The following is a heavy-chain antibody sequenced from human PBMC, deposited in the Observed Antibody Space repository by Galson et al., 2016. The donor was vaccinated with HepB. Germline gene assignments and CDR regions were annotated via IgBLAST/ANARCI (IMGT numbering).Heavy chain of an antibody. J-gene: IGHJ6*02. D-gene: IGHD2-8*02. CDR2: IYRGGFT. CDR3: ERGVGGVPSANFYYGMDV. CDR1: GFAVSDNY. V-gene: IGHV3-66*01. Sequence: SLRLSCAASGFAVSDNYMSWVRQAPGKGLEWVSVIYRGGFTYYADSVKGRFTISRDNSENTLYLQMNSLRAEDTAVYYCERGVGGVPSANFYYGMDVWGQGATVTVS.